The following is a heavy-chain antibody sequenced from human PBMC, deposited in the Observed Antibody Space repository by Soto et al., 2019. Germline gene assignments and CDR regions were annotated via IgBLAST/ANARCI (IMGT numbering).Heavy chain of an antibody. CDR1: GGSISSSNW. CDR3: ARGGSRTVAGTIWFNP. J-gene: IGHJ5*02. D-gene: IGHD6-19*01. V-gene: IGHV4-4*02. CDR2: IYHSGST. Sequence: KLSETLSLTCAVSGGSISSSNWWSWVRQPPGKGLEWIGEIYHSGSTNYNPSLKSRVTISVDKSKNQFSLRLSSVTAADTAVYYCARGGSRTVAGTIWFNPWGQGTLVTVSS.